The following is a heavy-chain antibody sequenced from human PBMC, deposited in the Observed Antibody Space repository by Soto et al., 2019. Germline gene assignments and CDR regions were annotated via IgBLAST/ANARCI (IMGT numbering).Heavy chain of an antibody. D-gene: IGHD3-10*01. CDR3: ARGAVVRGVITYYYYYMDV. CDR1: GGSISSYY. CDR2: IYYSGST. Sequence: PSETLSLTCTVPGGSISSYYWSWIRQPPGKGLEWIGYIYYSGSTNYNPSLKSRVTISVDTSKNQFSLKLSSVTAADTAVYYCARGAVVRGVITYYYYYMDVWGKGTTVTVSS. J-gene: IGHJ6*03. V-gene: IGHV4-59*01.